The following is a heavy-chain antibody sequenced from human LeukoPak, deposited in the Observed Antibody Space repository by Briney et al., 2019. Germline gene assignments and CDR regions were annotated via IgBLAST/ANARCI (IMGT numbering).Heavy chain of an antibody. CDR1: GFTFSSYG. Sequence: QSGGSLRLSCAASGFTFSSYGVHWVRQAPGKGLEWVAVIWSDGRNKFYADSVKGRFTVSRDNSKNTLFLQMSSLRADDTALYYCVREVTNDAFDIWGQGTMVTVSS. V-gene: IGHV3-33*01. CDR3: VREVTNDAFDI. J-gene: IGHJ3*02. CDR2: IWSDGRNK. D-gene: IGHD4-17*01.